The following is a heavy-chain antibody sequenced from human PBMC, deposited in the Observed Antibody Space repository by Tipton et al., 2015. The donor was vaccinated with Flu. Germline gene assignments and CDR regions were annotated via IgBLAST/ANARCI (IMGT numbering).Heavy chain of an antibody. D-gene: IGHD2-21*01. CDR2: VFYTGST. CDR3: ARMRARDCTLGVCYLWYFDL. Sequence: TLSLTCSVSGGSIGTDFWSWIRLAPGKGLEWIGYVFYTGSTHYNPSLKSRVTISLDTSKNQFSLKLRSVTAADTAVYYCARMRARDCTLGVCYLWYFDLWGRGTLVTVSS. CDR1: GGSIGTDF. J-gene: IGHJ2*01. V-gene: IGHV4-59*13.